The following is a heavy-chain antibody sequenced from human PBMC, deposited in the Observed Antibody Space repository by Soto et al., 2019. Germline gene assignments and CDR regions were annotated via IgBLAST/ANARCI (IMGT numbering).Heavy chain of an antibody. V-gene: IGHV1-69*13. D-gene: IGHD5-18*01. CDR2: ITPIYPTT. CDR1: GGTFYTYT. Sequence: SVKVSCKASGGTFYTYTFSWVRQAPGQGLEWMGSITPIYPTTNYAEKFQGRLTVTADGSTNTAYMELNSLTSDDTAVYYCARIPRYSFPTSDDLDSWGQGTLVTVSS. CDR3: ARIPRYSFPTSDDLDS. J-gene: IGHJ4*02.